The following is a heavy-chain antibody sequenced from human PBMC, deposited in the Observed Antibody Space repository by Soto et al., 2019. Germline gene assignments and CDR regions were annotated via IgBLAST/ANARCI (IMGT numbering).Heavy chain of an antibody. D-gene: IGHD3-22*01. CDR3: AYYRDSSAVHFDS. CDR1: GLTITDAW. J-gene: IGHJ4*02. V-gene: IGHV3-15*07. CDR2: LKSKTNGGTA. Sequence: EVQLVESGGGLVKPGESLRLSCTASGLTITDAWMTWVRQAPGKGREWVGSLKSKTNGGTADYAAPVRGSFTILRDDSNNMLYLQINSRKTEDTAVYYCAYYRDSSAVHFDSWGQGTLVTVSS.